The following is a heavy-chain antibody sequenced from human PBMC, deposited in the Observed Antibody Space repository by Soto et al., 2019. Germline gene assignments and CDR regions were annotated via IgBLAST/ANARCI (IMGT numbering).Heavy chain of an antibody. V-gene: IGHV3-30-3*01. Sequence: PGGSLRLSCAASGFTFSSYAMHWVRQAPGKGLEWVAVISYDGSNKYYADSVKGRFTISRDNSKNTLYLQMNSLRAEDTAVYYCARHKRDLRFLEWSYYFDCWGQGTLVTVSS. CDR1: GFTFSSYA. D-gene: IGHD3-3*01. CDR3: ARHKRDLRFLEWSYYFDC. CDR2: ISYDGSNK. J-gene: IGHJ4*02.